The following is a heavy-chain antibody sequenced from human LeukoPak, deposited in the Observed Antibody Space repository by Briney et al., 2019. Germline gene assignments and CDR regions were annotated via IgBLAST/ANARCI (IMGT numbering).Heavy chain of an antibody. CDR3: AKGRDSWSNKIDY. J-gene: IGHJ4*02. CDR1: GFSFRNYA. D-gene: IGHD3-3*01. CDR2: MNDDWGTT. V-gene: IGHV3-64*04. Sequence: GGSLRLSCSASGFSFRNYAMHWVRQAPGKGLEFVSGMNDDWGTTDYADSVKGRFTISRDNSKNTLYLQMNSLRGEDTAVYYCAKGRDSWSNKIDYWGQGTLVTVSS.